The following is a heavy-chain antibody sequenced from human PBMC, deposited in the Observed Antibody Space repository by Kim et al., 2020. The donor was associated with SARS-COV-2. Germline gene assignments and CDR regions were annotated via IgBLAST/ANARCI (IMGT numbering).Heavy chain of an antibody. CDR2: IYSGGST. Sequence: GSLRLSCAASGFTVSSNYMSWVRQAPGKGLEWVSVIYSGGSTYYADSVKGRFTISRHNSKNTLYLQMNSLRAEDTAVYYCARGGGSGSSFYYYYGMDVWGQGTTVTVSS. CDR1: GFTVSSNY. V-gene: IGHV3-53*04. CDR3: ARGGGSGSSFYYYYGMDV. D-gene: IGHD3-10*01. J-gene: IGHJ6*02.